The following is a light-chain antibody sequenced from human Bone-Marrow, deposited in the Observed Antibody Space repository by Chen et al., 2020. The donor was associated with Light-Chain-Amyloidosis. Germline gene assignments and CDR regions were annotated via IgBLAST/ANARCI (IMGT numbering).Light chain of an antibody. J-gene: IGLJ3*02. CDR3: QVWDRSSDRPV. Sequence: SHVLTQPSPVSVPPAPPATIACGGNNIGSTSVHWYQQTPGQAPLLVVYDDSDRPSGIPERLSGSNSGNTATLTISRVEAGDEADYYCQVWDRSSDRPVFGGGTKLTVL. CDR2: DDS. V-gene: IGLV3-21*02. CDR1: NIGSTS.